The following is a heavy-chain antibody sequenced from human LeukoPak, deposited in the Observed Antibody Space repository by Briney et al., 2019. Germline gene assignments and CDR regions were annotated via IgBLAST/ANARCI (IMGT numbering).Heavy chain of an antibody. CDR2: ISYDGSNK. J-gene: IGHJ6*02. CDR1: VFTFSSYG. CDR3: AKGSCYYNFYAMDI. Sequence: GGSLRLSRVASVFTFSSYGMHSVRQAPGKGREGVAVISYDGSNKYYEDSVKGRFTISRDNSKNTLYVQMNSLRAEDTAVYYCAKGSCYYNFYAMDIWGQGNTVTVSS. V-gene: IGHV3-30*18.